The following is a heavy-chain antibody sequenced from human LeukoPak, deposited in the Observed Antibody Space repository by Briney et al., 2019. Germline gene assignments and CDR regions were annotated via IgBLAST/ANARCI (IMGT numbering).Heavy chain of an antibody. CDR1: GFTFSSYA. CDR2: ISYDGSNK. Sequence: GGSLRLSCAASGFTFSSYAMHWVRQAPGKGLEWVAVISYDGSNKYYADSVKGRFTISRDNSKNTLYLQMNSLRAEDTAVYYCARETGYRYFDWLSPDAFDIWGQGTMVTVSS. J-gene: IGHJ3*02. V-gene: IGHV3-30-3*01. D-gene: IGHD3-9*01. CDR3: ARETGYRYFDWLSPDAFDI.